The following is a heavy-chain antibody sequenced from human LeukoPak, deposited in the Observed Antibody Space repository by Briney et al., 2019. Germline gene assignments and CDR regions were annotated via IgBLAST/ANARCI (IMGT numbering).Heavy chain of an antibody. J-gene: IGHJ4*02. D-gene: IGHD3-3*01. CDR1: GGSISSGDYY. V-gene: IGHV4-30-4*01. Sequence: PSQTLSLTCTVSGGSISSGDYYWGWIRQPPGTGLEWIGYIYYSGSTYYNPSLKSRVTISVDTSKNQFSLKLSSVTAADTAVYYCAGGRSDDFWSGRGYYFDYWGQGTLVTVSS. CDR3: AGGRSDDFWSGRGYYFDY. CDR2: IYYSGST.